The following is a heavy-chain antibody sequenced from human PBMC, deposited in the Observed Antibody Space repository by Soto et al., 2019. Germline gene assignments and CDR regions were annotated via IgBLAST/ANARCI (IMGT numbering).Heavy chain of an antibody. CDR3: VRGGSRAVADFDS. J-gene: IGHJ4*02. CDR1: DFTFSSYW. Sequence: GGSLRLSCAASDFTFSSYWMHWVRQAPGKGLVWVSRINADGSTTTYADSVKGRFTISRDNAKNTLYLQMNSLRAEDTALYYCVRGGSRAVADFDSWGQGTLVTVSS. V-gene: IGHV3-74*01. CDR2: INADGSTT. D-gene: IGHD6-19*01.